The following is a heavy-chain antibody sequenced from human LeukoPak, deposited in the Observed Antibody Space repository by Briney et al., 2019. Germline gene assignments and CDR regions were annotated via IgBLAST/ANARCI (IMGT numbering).Heavy chain of an antibody. CDR3: AGQRSMAPLFDP. J-gene: IGHJ5*02. CDR2: IYTSGST. D-gene: IGHD1-1*01. Sequence: SETLSLTCTVSGRSISSYYWSWIRQPAGKGLEWIGRIYTSGSTNYNPSLKSRVTMSVDTSKNQFSLKLSSVTAADTAVYYCAGQRSMAPLFDPWGQGTLVTVSS. CDR1: GRSISSYY. V-gene: IGHV4-4*07.